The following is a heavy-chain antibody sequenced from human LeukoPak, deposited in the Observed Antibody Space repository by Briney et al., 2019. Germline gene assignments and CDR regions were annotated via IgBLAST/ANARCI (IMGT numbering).Heavy chain of an antibody. CDR1: GGSISSSSYY. D-gene: IGHD4-23*01. J-gene: IGHJ3*02. V-gene: IGHV4-39*07. CDR3: ARSGVVTVPNDAFDI. Sequence: SETLSLTCTVSGGSISSSSYYWGWIRQPPGKGLEWIGSIYYSGSTYYNPSLKSRVTISVDTSKNQLSLKLSSVTAADTAVYYCARSGVVTVPNDAFDIWGQGTMVTVSS. CDR2: IYYSGST.